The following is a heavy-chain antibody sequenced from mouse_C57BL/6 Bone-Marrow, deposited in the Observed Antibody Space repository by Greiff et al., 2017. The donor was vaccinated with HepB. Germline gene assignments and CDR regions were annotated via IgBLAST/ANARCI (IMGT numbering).Heavy chain of an antibody. CDR2: ISSGGSYT. Sequence: EVKLVESGGDLVKPGGSLKLSCAASGFTFSSYGMSWVRQTPDKRLEWVATISSGGSYTYYPDSVKGRFTISRDNAKNTLHLQMSSLKSEDTAMYYCARHGIPMDYWGQGTSVTVSS. V-gene: IGHV5-6*02. CDR1: GFTFSSYG. CDR3: ARHGIPMDY. J-gene: IGHJ4*01.